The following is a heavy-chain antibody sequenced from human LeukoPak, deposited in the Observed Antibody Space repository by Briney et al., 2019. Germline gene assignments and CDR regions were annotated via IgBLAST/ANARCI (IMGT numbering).Heavy chain of an antibody. CDR3: AKLAGTGPSDY. Sequence: GGSLRLSCAASGFNYSGSAMPWVRQASGKGLEWLGRIRSKGYSYATAYTASVKGRFTISRDDSKNTAYLQMNSLTSEDTAVYFCAKLAGTGPSDYWGQGTLVTVSS. D-gene: IGHD1-14*01. CDR1: GFNYSGSA. J-gene: IGHJ4*02. V-gene: IGHV3-73*01. CDR2: IRSKGYSYAT.